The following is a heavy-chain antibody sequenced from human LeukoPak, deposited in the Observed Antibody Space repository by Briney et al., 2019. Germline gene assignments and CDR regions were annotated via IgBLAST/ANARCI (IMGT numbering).Heavy chain of an antibody. J-gene: IGHJ6*02. V-gene: IGHV3-23*01. Sequence: GGSLRLSCAASGFTFSTYAMSWVRQAPGKGLEWVSGLTGGGGGTSYADSVKGRFTISRDNSKSMLFLQLNSLRAEDTALYYCARDLHYYVAMDVWGQGTTVTVSS. D-gene: IGHD3-10*02. CDR1: GFTFSTYA. CDR3: ARDLHYYVAMDV. CDR2: LTGGGGGT.